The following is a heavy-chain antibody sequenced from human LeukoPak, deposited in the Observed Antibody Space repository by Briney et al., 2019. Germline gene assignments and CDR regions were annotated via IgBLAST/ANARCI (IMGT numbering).Heavy chain of an antibody. J-gene: IGHJ4*03. Sequence: GGSLRLSCAASGFTFSSYSMNWVRQAPGEGLEWVSSISTRSSYIYYADSVKGRFTIFRDNSENSLYLQMNSLRAEDTAVYYCARDAILTGYPKVPYFDYWGQGTMVTVSS. V-gene: IGHV3-21*01. CDR1: GFTFSSYS. CDR2: ISTRSSYI. CDR3: ARDAILTGYPKVPYFDY. D-gene: IGHD3-9*01.